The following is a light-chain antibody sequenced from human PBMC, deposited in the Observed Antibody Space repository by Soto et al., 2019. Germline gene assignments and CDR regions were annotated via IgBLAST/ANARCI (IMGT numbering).Light chain of an antibody. CDR2: DAS. CDR3: HQYDDYWT. J-gene: IGKJ1*01. Sequence: DIQMTQSPSTLSASVGDRVTITCRASQSISTWLAWYQQEPGKAPKLLIYDASSLESWVPSRFSGSGSGTQFTLTISSLQPDDSATYYCHQYDDYWTFGQGTKVEIK. V-gene: IGKV1-5*01. CDR1: QSISTW.